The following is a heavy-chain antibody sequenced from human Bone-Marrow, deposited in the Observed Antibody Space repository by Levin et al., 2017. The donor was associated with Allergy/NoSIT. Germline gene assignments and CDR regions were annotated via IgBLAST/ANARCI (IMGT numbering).Heavy chain of an antibody. CDR1: GFTFDDYD. J-gene: IGHJ4*02. Sequence: GGSLRLSCVASGFTFDDYDMHWVRQVPGKGLEWVSSISWNSGTLIYADSVQGRFTVSRDNAKNSLYLEMNSLRPEDTALYYCAKEATYSGYDFYFDYWGLGTLVTVSS. D-gene: IGHD5-12*01. CDR2: ISWNSGTL. CDR3: AKEATYSGYDFYFDY. V-gene: IGHV3-9*01.